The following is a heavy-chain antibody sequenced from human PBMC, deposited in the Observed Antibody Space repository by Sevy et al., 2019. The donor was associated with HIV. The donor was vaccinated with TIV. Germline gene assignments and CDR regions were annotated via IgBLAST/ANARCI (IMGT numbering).Heavy chain of an antibody. CDR1: GFTVSGNY. D-gene: IGHD3-22*01. Sequence: GGSLRLSCEASGFTVSGNYMAWVRLAPGKGLEWVSLIDSGGSTYYADSVKVRFTISRENAKNTLYLQMNPLRAEDTAVYFCARDRYYDASGYYYYYYGMDVWGQVTTVTVSS. J-gene: IGHJ6*02. CDR3: ARDRYYDASGYYYYYYGMDV. V-gene: IGHV3-66*01. CDR2: IDSGGST.